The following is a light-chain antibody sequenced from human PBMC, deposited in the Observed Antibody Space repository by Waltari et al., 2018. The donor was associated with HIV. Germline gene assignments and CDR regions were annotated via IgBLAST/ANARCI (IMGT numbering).Light chain of an antibody. CDR1: QSVCSSC. J-gene: IGKJ1*01. V-gene: IGKV3-20*01. CDR2: DTS. CDR3: QQYGSSPWT. Sequence: EIVLTQSPGTLSLSPGERATLSCRASQSVCSSCLTWYQQKPGQAPRLLIYDTSSRATGIPYRFSGSGSGTDFTLTISILEPEDFAVYYCQQYGSSPWTFGHGTKVEIK.